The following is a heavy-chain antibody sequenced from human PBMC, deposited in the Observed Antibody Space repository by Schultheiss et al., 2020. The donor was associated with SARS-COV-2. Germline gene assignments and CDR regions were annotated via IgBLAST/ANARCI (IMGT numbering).Heavy chain of an antibody. D-gene: IGHD2-15*01. J-gene: IGHJ6*03. CDR3: AKAEGSYYYMDV. CDR2: ISWNSGSI. Sequence: GGSLRLSCAASGFTFDDYAMHWVRQAPGKGLEWVSVISWNSGSIGYADSVKGRFTISRDNAKNSLYLQMNSLRAEDTALYYCAKAEGSYYYMDVWGKGTTVTVSS. CDR1: GFTFDDYA. V-gene: IGHV3-9*01.